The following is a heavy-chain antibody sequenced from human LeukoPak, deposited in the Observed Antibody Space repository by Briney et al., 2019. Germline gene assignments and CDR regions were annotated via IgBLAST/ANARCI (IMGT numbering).Heavy chain of an antibody. D-gene: IGHD1-26*01. CDR1: GFTFSSYA. CDR3: AKTMGAIDHDY. J-gene: IGHJ4*02. Sequence: GGSLRLSCAGSGFTFSSYAMSWVRQAPGKGLEWVSAISHSSSGTYYVDSVKGRFTISRDNSKNTLYLQMNSLRAEDTAVYYCAKTMGAIDHDYWGQGTLVTVSS. CDR2: ISHSSSGT. V-gene: IGHV3-23*01.